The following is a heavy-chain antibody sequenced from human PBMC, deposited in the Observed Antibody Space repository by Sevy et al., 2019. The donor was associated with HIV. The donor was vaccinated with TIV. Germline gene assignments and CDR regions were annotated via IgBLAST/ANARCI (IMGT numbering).Heavy chain of an antibody. D-gene: IGHD5-18*01. Sequence: SETLSLTCTVSGGAITSGDYYWNWIRQPPGKGLEWIGYIYHSASIFYNPSLQSRAIISQDTSKNQFSLKLSSVIAADTAVYFCARERGYTYLFMDIWGQGTPVTVSS. CDR3: ARERGYTYLFMDI. V-gene: IGHV4-30-4*01. CDR1: GGAITSGDYY. CDR2: IYHSASI. J-gene: IGHJ4*02.